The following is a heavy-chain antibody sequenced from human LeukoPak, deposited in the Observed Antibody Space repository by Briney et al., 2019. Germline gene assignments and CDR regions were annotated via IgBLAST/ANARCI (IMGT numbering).Heavy chain of an antibody. V-gene: IGHV3-23*01. CDR2: ISGSGGST. D-gene: IGHD6-19*01. J-gene: IGHJ5*02. Sequence: PGGSLRLSCAASGFTFSSYAMSWVRQAPGKGLEWVSAISGSGGSTYYADSVKGRFTISRDNSKNTLYLQMNSLRAEDTAVYYCAKDLGLQEYSSGWSNWFDPWGQGTLVTVSS. CDR1: GFTFSSYA. CDR3: AKDLGLQEYSSGWSNWFDP.